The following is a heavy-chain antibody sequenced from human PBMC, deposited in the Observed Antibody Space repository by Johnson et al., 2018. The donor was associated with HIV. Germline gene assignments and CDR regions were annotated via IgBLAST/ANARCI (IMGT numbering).Heavy chain of an antibody. J-gene: IGHJ3*02. V-gene: IGHV3-7*01. CDR1: GFTVSNYW. CDR2: IKQDGTEK. Sequence: EVQLVESGGGLVQPGGSLRLSCAGSGFTVSNYWMTWVRLAPGKGLEWVANIKQDGTEKYYVDSVKGRFTISRDNSKNTLYLQMTSLRAEDTAVYYCASRSYGYVRHAFDIWGQGTMVTVSS. D-gene: IGHD5-18*01. CDR3: ASRSYGYVRHAFDI.